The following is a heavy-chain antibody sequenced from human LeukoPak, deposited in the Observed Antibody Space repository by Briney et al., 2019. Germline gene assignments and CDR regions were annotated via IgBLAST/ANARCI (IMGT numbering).Heavy chain of an antibody. CDR1: GFTFSSYG. Sequence: GGSLRLSCAASGFTFSSYGIYWVRQAPGKGLEWVAVISYDGSNKYYADSVKGRFTISRDNSKNTLYLQMNSLRAEDTAVYYCAKETDGVDAFDIWGQGTMVTVSS. V-gene: IGHV3-30*18. CDR3: AKETDGVDAFDI. J-gene: IGHJ3*02. D-gene: IGHD2-21*02. CDR2: ISYDGSNK.